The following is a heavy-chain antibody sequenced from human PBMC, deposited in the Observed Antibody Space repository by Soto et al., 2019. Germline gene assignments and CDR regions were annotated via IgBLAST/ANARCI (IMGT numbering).Heavy chain of an antibody. V-gene: IGHV3-33*01. CDR1: GFTFSTYG. J-gene: IGHJ3*01. CDR2: IWHDGSNT. Sequence: QVRLVEFGGGVVQPGSSLRLSCAASGFTFSTYGMQWVRQAPGKGLEWVAHIWHDGSNTYYIDSVKGRFTISRDNSKNTLYLQMNSLRAEDTAVYYCATEIDWLHAFDFWGQGTMVTVSS. D-gene: IGHD3-9*01. CDR3: ATEIDWLHAFDF.